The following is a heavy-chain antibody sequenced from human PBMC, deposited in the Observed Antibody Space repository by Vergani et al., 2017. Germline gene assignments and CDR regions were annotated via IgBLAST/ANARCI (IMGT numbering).Heavy chain of an antibody. CDR3: GRVADFYGLGSRLLDL. J-gene: IGHJ5*02. Sequence: QVRLQESGPGLVKPSETLSLTCSVSGGSMSGYYWSWIRQPPGKELEWIGYMYHSGSTNYNPSLETRVTISGDTSKTQFSLKLNSVTAADTGVYYCGRVADFYGLGSRLLDLWGQGILVTVSS. D-gene: IGHD3-10*01. CDR2: MYHSGST. V-gene: IGHV4-59*01. CDR1: GGSMSGYY.